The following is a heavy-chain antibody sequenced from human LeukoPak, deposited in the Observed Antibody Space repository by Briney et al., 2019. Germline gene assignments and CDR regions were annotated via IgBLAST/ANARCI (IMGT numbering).Heavy chain of an antibody. CDR2: ITFSSSHI. CDR3: ASYSYGYTPSSPFDY. V-gene: IGHV3-21*01. CDR1: GVTFSGYV. J-gene: IGHJ4*02. D-gene: IGHD5-18*01. Sequence: GGSLRLSCAASGVTFSGYVMTWVRQAPGKGLECVSSITFSSSHIYYADSVKGRFTISRDNTKDSLYLQMNSLRAEDTALYYCASYSYGYTPSSPFDYWGQGTLVTVSS.